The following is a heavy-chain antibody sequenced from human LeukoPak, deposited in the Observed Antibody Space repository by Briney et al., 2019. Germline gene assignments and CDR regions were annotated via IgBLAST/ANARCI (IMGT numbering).Heavy chain of an antibody. CDR2: TYYRSKWYN. CDR3: ARDPYDSSGYYYGDYYYYGMDV. J-gene: IGHJ6*02. V-gene: IGHV6-1*01. CDR1: GDSVSSNSAA. D-gene: IGHD3-22*01. Sequence: SQTLSLTCTISGDSVSSNSAAWNWLRPSPSRGLEWLGRTYYRSKWYNDYAVSVKSRITINPDTSKNQFSLQLNSVTPEDTAVYYCARDPYDSSGYYYGDYYYYGMDVWGQGTTVTVSS.